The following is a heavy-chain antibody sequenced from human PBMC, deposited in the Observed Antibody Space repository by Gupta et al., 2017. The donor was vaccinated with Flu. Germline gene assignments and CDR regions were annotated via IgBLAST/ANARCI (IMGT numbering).Heavy chain of an antibody. D-gene: IGHD1-26*01. Sequence: EVQLIESGGGLVQPGGSLRLSCAASGFPIPSYAVLWVRQAPGKGLEFGSAIGGNGVAKHYGDSVRGRYTVSIDKAKNTVFLDMSDLGQEDSATYFCARRFYDRNSEHHGCDLWGQGTQVTVTS. V-gene: IGHV3-64D*06. J-gene: IGHJ5*02. CDR3: ARRFYDRNSEHHGCDL. CDR2: IGGNGVAK. CDR1: GFPIPSYA.